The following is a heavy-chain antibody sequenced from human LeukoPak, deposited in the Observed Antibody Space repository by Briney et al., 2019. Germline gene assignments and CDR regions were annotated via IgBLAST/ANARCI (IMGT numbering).Heavy chain of an antibody. Sequence: GGSLRLSCAASGFTFSSYAMSWVRQAPGKGLEWVSAISGSGGSTYYADSVKGRFTISRDNSKNTLYLQMNSLRVEDTAVYYCARGDSSGYGWDYWGQGTLVTVSS. V-gene: IGHV3-23*01. CDR1: GFTFSSYA. D-gene: IGHD3-22*01. CDR2: ISGSGGST. CDR3: ARGDSSGYGWDY. J-gene: IGHJ4*02.